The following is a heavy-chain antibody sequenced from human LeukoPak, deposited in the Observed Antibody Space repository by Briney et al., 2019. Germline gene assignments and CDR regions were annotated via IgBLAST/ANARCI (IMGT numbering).Heavy chain of an antibody. D-gene: IGHD2-2*01. CDR1: GYTFTGYY. Sequence: ASVKVSCKASGYTFTGYYMHWVQQAPGQGLEWMGWINPNSGGTNYAQKFQGRVTMTRDTSISTAYMELSRLRSDDTAVYYCARALIVVVPAANDYWGQGTLVTVSS. CDR2: INPNSGGT. J-gene: IGHJ4*02. V-gene: IGHV1-2*02. CDR3: ARALIVVVPAANDY.